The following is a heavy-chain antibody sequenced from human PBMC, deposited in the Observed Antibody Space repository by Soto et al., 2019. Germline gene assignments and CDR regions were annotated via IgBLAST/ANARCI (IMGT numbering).Heavy chain of an antibody. CDR1: GGTFSNFA. CDR2: IVPIFGTA. CDR3: ARDNGDYVRAIDY. Sequence: QVQLVQSGAEVKKPGSSVKVSCKASGGTFSNFAINWVRQAPGQGLEWMGGIVPIFGTANYAQNFQGRVTISADESTSTAYMELSGLRSEDTAVYYCARDNGDYVRAIDYRGQGTLVTVSS. V-gene: IGHV1-69*12. J-gene: IGHJ4*02. D-gene: IGHD4-17*01.